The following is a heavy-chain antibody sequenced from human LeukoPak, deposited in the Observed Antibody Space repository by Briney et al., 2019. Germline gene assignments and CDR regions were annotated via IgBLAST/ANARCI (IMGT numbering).Heavy chain of an antibody. V-gene: IGHV3-66*01. CDR1: GFTVSSNY. J-gene: IGHJ6*02. D-gene: IGHD4-17*01. CDR3: ARDRTDYYYGMDV. Sequence: GGSLRLSCAASGFTVSSNYMSWVRQAPGKGLEWVSVNYSGGSTYYADSVKGRFTISRDTSKNTLNLQMNSLRAEDTAVYYCARDRTDYYYGMDVWGQGTTVTVSS. CDR2: NYSGGST.